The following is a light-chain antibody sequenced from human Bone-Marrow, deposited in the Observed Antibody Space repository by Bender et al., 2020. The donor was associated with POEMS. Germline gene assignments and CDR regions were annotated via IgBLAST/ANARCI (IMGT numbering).Light chain of an antibody. CDR2: EVT. CDR3: SSYATSSTHV. V-gene: IGLV2-18*02. Sequence: QSALTQPPSVSGSPGQSVTISCTGTSSDVGFYNRFSWYQQPPGTTPKLIIYEVTNRPSGVPDRFSGSKSGNTAFLTIAGLQAEDEADYYCSSYATSSTHVFGTGTTVTVI. CDR1: SSDVGFYNR. J-gene: IGLJ1*01.